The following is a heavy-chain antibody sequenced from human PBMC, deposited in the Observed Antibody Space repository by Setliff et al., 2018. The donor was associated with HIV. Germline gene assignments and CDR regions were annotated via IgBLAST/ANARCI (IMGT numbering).Heavy chain of an antibody. J-gene: IGHJ2*01. Sequence: PSETLSLTCTVSGGFISDHYWSWIRQPPGKGLEWLGSLYHTGSNNYNPSLKSRITVSVDGSKNQFSLKLTSVAAADTALYYCARVPPFSGSNFSWYFDLWGRGTLVTVSS. V-gene: IGHV4-59*11. CDR1: GGFISDHY. CDR2: LYHTGSN. CDR3: ARVPPFSGSNFSWYFDL. D-gene: IGHD1-26*01.